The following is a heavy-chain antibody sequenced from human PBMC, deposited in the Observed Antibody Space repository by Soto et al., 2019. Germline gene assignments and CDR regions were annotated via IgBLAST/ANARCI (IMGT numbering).Heavy chain of an antibody. CDR2: IYYSGSI. Sequence: SETLSLTCTVSGGSISSHYWSWIRQPPGKGLEWIGCIYYSGSINYNPSLKSRVTISVDTSKNQFSLKLSSVTAADPAVYYCARSVGATPFEYWGQGTLVTVSS. D-gene: IGHD1-26*01. J-gene: IGHJ4*02. CDR1: GGSISSHY. CDR3: ARSVGATPFEY. V-gene: IGHV4-59*11.